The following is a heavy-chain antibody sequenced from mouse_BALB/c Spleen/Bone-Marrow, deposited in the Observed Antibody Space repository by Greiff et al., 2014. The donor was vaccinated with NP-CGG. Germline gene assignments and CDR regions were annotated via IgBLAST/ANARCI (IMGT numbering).Heavy chain of an antibody. CDR1: GYTFTEYI. V-gene: IGHV1-62-2*01. CDR2: FYPGSGSI. J-gene: IGHJ1*01. Sequence: QVQLQQSGAGLVKPGASVKLSCKASGYTFTEYIIHWVKQRSGQGLEWIGWFYPGSGSIKYNEKFKDKATLTADKSSSTVYMELSKLTSENSAVYFRARHESYGNYLYFDVWGPGTTVTVSS. D-gene: IGHD2-10*02. CDR3: ARHESYGNYLYFDV.